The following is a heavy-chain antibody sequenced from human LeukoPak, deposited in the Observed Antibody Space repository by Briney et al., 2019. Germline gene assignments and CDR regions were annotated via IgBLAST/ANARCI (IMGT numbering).Heavy chain of an antibody. CDR1: GYTFTSYD. CDR3: ARDEVYDILTGSASYGMDV. J-gene: IGHJ6*02. Sequence: ASVKVSCKASGYTFTSYDINWVRQATGQGPEWMGWINPNSGGTNYAQKFQGRVTMTRDTSISTAYMELSRLRSDDTAVYYCARDEVYDILTGSASYGMDVWGQGTTVTVSS. V-gene: IGHV1-2*02. CDR2: INPNSGGT. D-gene: IGHD3-9*01.